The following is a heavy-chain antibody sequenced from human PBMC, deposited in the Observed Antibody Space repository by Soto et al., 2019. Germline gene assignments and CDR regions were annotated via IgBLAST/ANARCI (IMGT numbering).Heavy chain of an antibody. V-gene: IGHV4-39*01. D-gene: IGHD2-2*01. CDR1: GGSISSSSYY. Sequence: SETLSLTCTVSGGSISSSSYYWGWIRQPPGKGLEWIGSIYYSGSTYYNPSLKSRVTISVDTSKNQFSLKLSSVTAADTAVYYCARGSVVVPAARDDSDYWGQGTLVTVSS. J-gene: IGHJ4*02. CDR3: ARGSVVVPAARDDSDY. CDR2: IYYSGST.